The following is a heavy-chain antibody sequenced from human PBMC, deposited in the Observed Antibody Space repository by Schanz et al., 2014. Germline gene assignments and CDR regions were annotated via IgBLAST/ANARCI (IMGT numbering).Heavy chain of an antibody. Sequence: QVQLVESGGGLVKPGGSLRLSCAASGFTFSTYAMHWVRQAPGKGLEWVAVISYDGSDKYYADSVKGRFTISRDNSKDTLFLQMNSLRAEDTAVYYCARFGELDYFYYGMDVWGQGTTVTVSS. CDR1: GFTFSTYA. CDR3: ARFGELDYFYYGMDV. J-gene: IGHJ6*02. D-gene: IGHD3-10*01. V-gene: IGHV3-30*04. CDR2: ISYDGSDK.